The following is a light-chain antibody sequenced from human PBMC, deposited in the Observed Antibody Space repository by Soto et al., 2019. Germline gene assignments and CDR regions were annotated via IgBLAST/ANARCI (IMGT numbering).Light chain of an antibody. V-gene: IGKV3-20*01. CDR3: QVYGNSPMYT. Sequence: EIVLTQSPGTLSLSPGERATLSCRASQSVSNNALAWYQQKPGQAPRLLIYGASNRATGIPDVFSGSGPGTDFTLTISRLEAEDFAVYYCQVYGNSPMYTFGQGTRLEIK. CDR2: GAS. CDR1: QSVSNNA. J-gene: IGKJ2*01.